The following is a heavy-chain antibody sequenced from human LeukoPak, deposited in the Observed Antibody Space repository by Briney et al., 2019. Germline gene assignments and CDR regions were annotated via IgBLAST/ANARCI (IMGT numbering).Heavy chain of an antibody. CDR3: ATARITMVRGVIISDAFDI. CDR2: LDPEDGET. J-gene: IGHJ3*02. D-gene: IGHD3-10*01. V-gene: IGHV1-24*01. CDR1: GYTLTELS. Sequence: ASVKVSCKVSGYTLTELSMHWVRQAPGKGLEWMGGLDPEDGETIYAQKFQGRVTMTKDTSTDTAYMELSSLRSEDTAVYYCATARITMVRGVIISDAFDIWGQGTMVTVSS.